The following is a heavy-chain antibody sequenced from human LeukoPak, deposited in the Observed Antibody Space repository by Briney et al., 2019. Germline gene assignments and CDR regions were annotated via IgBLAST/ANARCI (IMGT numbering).Heavy chain of an antibody. Sequence: SETLSLTCAVYGGSFSGYYWSWLRQPPGKGLEWLGEINHSGSTNYNPSLKSRVTISVDTSKNQFSLKLSSVTAADTAVYYCATLYYYDSSGHQGYMDVWGKGTTVTVSS. CDR3: ATLYYYDSSGHQGYMDV. V-gene: IGHV4-34*01. CDR2: INHSGST. J-gene: IGHJ6*03. CDR1: GGSFSGYY. D-gene: IGHD3-22*01.